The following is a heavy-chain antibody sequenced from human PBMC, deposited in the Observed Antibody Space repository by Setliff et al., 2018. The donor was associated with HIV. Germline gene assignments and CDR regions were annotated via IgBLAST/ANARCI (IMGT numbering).Heavy chain of an antibody. D-gene: IGHD6-19*01. CDR2: IKQDGSEK. Sequence: GGSLRLSCAASGFTFSSYWMTWVRQAPGKGLEWVANIKQDGSEKDYVDSVKGRFTISRDNSKNTLYLQMNSLRAEDTAVYYCAREGIAVTARGNWFDPWGQGTLVTVSS. CDR3: AREGIAVTARGNWFDP. CDR1: GFTFSSYW. J-gene: IGHJ5*02. V-gene: IGHV3-7*01.